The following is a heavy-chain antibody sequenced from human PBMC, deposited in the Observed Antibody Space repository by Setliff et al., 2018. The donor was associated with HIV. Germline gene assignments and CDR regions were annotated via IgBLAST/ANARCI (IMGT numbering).Heavy chain of an antibody. CDR2: IGTVGDT. V-gene: IGHV3-13*01. CDR1: GFTFRNYD. Sequence: GGSLRLSCAVSGFTFRNYDMHWVRQAPGKGLEWVSGIGTVGDTYYPDSVKGRFTISREDAKNSLYLQMDSLRAEDTGLYYCARDRRYYDSRQPWAFDIWGQGTMVTVS. D-gene: IGHD3-22*01. J-gene: IGHJ3*02. CDR3: ARDRRYYDSRQPWAFDI.